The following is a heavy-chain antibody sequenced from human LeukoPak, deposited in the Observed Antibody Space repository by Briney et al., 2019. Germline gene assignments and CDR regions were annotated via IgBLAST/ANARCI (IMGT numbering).Heavy chain of an antibody. J-gene: IGHJ5*02. CDR3: ARTLTRSCSGATCYFTWFDP. CDR1: SGSISSSGYY. D-gene: IGHD2-15*01. Sequence: PSDTLSLTCTVSSGSISSSGYYWGWSRQPPGKGLEWFGSIYFTGNTYYNPSLKSRVTLSVDTSKNQFSLKLTSVTAADTAVYYCARTLTRSCSGATCYFTWFDPWGQGALVTVSS. V-gene: IGHV4-39*01. CDR2: IYFTGNT.